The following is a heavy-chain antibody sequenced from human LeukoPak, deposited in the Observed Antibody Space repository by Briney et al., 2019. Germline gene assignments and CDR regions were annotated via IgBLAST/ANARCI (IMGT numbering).Heavy chain of an antibody. V-gene: IGHV3-30*02. CDR2: IRYDGSNK. CDR3: AKDHYSSSFFDY. D-gene: IGHD6-13*01. CDR1: GFTFSSYG. Sequence: GGSLRLSCAASGFTFSSYGMHWVRQAPGKGLEWVAFIRYDGSNKYYADSVKGRFTISRDNSKNALYLQMNSLRAEDTAVYYCAKDHYSSSFFDYWGQGTLVTVSS. J-gene: IGHJ4*02.